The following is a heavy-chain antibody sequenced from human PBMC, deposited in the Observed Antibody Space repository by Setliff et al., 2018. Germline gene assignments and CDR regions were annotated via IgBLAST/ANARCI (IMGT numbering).Heavy chain of an antibody. J-gene: IGHJ4*02. CDR2: VYYSGTA. CDR1: GGSFTPYY. CDR3: ARESATIGEFPLYYFDK. Sequence: PSETLSLTCTVSGGSFTPYYWSWIRQPPGKGLEWIGYVYYSGTAYYSPSLKSRVTISLDSSKNQFSLRLSSVTAADAAVYFCARESATIGEFPLYYFDKWGQGFPVTVSS. D-gene: IGHD3-10*01. V-gene: IGHV4-59*12.